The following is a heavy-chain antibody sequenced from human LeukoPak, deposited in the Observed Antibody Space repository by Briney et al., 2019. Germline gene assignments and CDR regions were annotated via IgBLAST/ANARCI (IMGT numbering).Heavy chain of an antibody. D-gene: IGHD4-17*01. CDR1: GFTFSIYN. Sequence: PGGSLRLSCAASGFTFSIYNMNWVRQAPGKGLEWVSSICSSSSNIYYADSVKGRFTISRDNAKNTLYLQMNSLRAEDTAVYYCARLTTTVTTPFEYWGQGTRVTVPS. CDR2: ICSSSSNI. CDR3: ARLTTTVTTPFEY. J-gene: IGHJ4*02. V-gene: IGHV3-21*01.